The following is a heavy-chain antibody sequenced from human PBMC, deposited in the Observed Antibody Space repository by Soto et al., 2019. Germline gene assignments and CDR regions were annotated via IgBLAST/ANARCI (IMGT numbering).Heavy chain of an antibody. CDR3: ARDQDDSSDAFDI. D-gene: IGHD3-3*01. CDR2: IKQDGSEK. Sequence: GGSLRLSCAASGITFSNYWMTWVRQAPGKGLEWVANIKQDGSEKYYVDSAKGRFTISRDNAKNSLYLQMNSLRAEDTAVYYCARDQDDSSDAFDIWGQGTMVTVSS. CDR1: GITFSNYW. V-gene: IGHV3-7*01. J-gene: IGHJ3*02.